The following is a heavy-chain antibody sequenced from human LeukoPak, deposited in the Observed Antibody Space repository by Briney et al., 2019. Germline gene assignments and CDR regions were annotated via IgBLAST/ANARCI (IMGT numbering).Heavy chain of an antibody. CDR3: ARLNSGYYDSSGYYLSSYFDY. J-gene: IGHJ4*02. CDR1: GGSISSYY. Sequence: SETLSLTCTVSGGSISSYYWSWIRQPPGKGLEWIGYIYYSGSTNYNPSLKSRVTISVDTSKNQFSLKLSSVTAADTAVYYCARLNSGYYDSSGYYLSSYFDYWGQGTLVTVSS. D-gene: IGHD3-22*01. CDR2: IYYSGST. V-gene: IGHV4-59*08.